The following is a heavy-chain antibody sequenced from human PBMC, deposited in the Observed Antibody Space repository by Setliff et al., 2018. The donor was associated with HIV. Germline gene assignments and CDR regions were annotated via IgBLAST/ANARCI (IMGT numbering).Heavy chain of an antibody. V-gene: IGHV5-51*01. CDR3: ASGPRRVTTIGYYLDY. CDR1: GYTFTKYW. Sequence: GESLKISCKASGYTFTKYWIAWVRQMPGKGLEWMGIIQPDDSDTRYSPSFQGQVTISADKSISTAYLQWSSLKASDSAVFYCASGPRRVTTIGYYLDYWGQGTLVTVSS. CDR2: IQPDDSDT. D-gene: IGHD4-17*01. J-gene: IGHJ4*02.